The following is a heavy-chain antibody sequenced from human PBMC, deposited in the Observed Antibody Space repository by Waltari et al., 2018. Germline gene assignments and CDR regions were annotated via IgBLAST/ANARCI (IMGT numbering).Heavy chain of an antibody. D-gene: IGHD3-16*01. CDR1: GFTFGSYW. V-gene: IGHV3-7*01. CDR2: IKQDGSEK. Sequence: EVQLGESGGGLGQPGGSRRLSCAAYGFTFGSYWMSWVRQAPGEGLEWVANIKQDGSEKYDVDSVKGRFTISRDNAKNSLYLQMNSLGAEDTAVYYCARDLGQPDYWGQGTLVTVSS. CDR3: ARDLGQPDY. J-gene: IGHJ4*02.